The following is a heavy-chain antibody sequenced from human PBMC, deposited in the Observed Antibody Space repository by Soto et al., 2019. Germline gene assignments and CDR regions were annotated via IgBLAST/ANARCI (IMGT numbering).Heavy chain of an antibody. V-gene: IGHV6-1*01. CDR2: TYYRSKWYN. CDR1: GDSVSTNSAT. D-gene: IGHD2-2*01. Sequence: TLSLTCAISGDSVSTNSATWDWIWQSPSRGLEWLGRTYYRSKWYNDYAVSVKGRITINPDTSNNQFSLQLNSVTPDDTAVYYCARLVGNSWLDSWGQGTLVTVSS. J-gene: IGHJ5*01. CDR3: ARLVGNSWLDS.